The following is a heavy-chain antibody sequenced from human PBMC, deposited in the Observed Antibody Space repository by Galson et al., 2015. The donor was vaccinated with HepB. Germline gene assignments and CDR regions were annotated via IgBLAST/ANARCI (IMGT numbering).Heavy chain of an antibody. CDR1: GFAFNRYP. J-gene: IGHJ4*02. CDR2: TWYDGSKT. Sequence: SLRLSCAVSGFAFNRYPMHWVRQAPGKGLEWVAFTWYDGSKTCYADSVKGRFTVPRDNSRNTIYLQINTLRAEDTAVYYCARDEIDSIFDAWGQGTLVIVSS. V-gene: IGHV3-33*01. CDR3: ARDEIDSIFDA. D-gene: IGHD3-3*01.